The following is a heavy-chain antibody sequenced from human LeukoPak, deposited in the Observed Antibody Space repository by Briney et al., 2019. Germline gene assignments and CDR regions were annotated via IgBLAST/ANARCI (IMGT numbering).Heavy chain of an antibody. J-gene: IGHJ3*02. V-gene: IGHV3-21*01. Sequence: GGSLRLSCAASGFTFSSYSMNWVSQAPGRGLEWVSSISRSSSYIYYADSVKGRFTISRDNAKNSLYLQMNSLRAEDTAVYYCARDARPEYYYDSSGYYSDAFDIWGQGTMVTVSS. CDR1: GFTFSSYS. CDR2: ISRSSSYI. CDR3: ARDARPEYYYDSSGYYSDAFDI. D-gene: IGHD3-22*01.